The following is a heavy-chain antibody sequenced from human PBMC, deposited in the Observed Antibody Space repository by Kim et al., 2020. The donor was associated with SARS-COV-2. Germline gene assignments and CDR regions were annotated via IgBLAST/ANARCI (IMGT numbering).Heavy chain of an antibody. Sequence: GGSLRLSCTASGFTLSHNAMTWVRQTPGKGLEWVSAITASGGNTYYADFVKGRFTTSRDNSKETLYLHLSSLRAEDTALYYCAKEVGNYHFWNVYYFDF. CDR2: ITASGGNT. D-gene: IGHD3-3*01. CDR3: AKEVGNYHFWNVYYFDF. J-gene: IGHJ4*01. V-gene: IGHV3-23*01. CDR1: GFTLSHNA.